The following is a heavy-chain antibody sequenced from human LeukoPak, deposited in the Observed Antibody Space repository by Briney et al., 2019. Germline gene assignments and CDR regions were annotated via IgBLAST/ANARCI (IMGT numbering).Heavy chain of an antibody. CDR1: GGSFSGYY. V-gene: IGHV4-34*01. J-gene: IGHJ4*02. CDR2: INHSGST. D-gene: IGHD3-10*01. CDR3: ARDPVWFGDYYLDY. Sequence: PSETLSLTCAVYGGSFSGYYWSWIRQPPGKGLEWIGEINHSGSTNYNPSLKSRVTISVDTSKNQFSLKLSSVTAADTAVYYCARDPVWFGDYYLDYWGQGTLVTVSS.